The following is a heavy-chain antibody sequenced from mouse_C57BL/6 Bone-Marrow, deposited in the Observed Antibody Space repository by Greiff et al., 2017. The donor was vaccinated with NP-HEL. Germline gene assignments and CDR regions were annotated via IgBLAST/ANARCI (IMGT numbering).Heavy chain of an antibody. D-gene: IGHD2-4*01. V-gene: IGHV5-6*01. Sequence: EVQLVESGGDLVKPGGSLKLSCAASGFTFSSYGMSWVRQTPDKRLEWVATISSGGSYTYYPDSVTGRFTISRDNAKNTLYLQMSSLKSEDTAMYYCASPYDYDVAWFAYWCQGTLVTVSA. CDR2: ISSGGSYT. CDR3: ASPYDYDVAWFAY. J-gene: IGHJ3*01. CDR1: GFTFSSYG.